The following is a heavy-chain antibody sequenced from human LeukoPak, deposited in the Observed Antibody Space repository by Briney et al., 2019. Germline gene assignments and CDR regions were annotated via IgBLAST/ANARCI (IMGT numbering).Heavy chain of an antibody. D-gene: IGHD2-15*01. Sequence: ASVKVSCKASGGTFSSYAISWVRQAPGQGLEWMGGIIPIFGTANYAQKFQGRVTITADESTSTAYMELSSLRSEDTAVYYCATQDVVVAATRHYYYYGMDVWGQGTTVTVSS. CDR3: ATQDVVVAATRHYYYYGMDV. J-gene: IGHJ6*02. CDR1: GGTFSSYA. V-gene: IGHV1-69*01. CDR2: IIPIFGTA.